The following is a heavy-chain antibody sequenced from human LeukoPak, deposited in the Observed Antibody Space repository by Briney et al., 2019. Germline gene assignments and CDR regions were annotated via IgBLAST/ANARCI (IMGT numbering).Heavy chain of an antibody. V-gene: IGHV3-23*01. J-gene: IGHJ3*02. CDR1: GFTFSSYA. CDR3: VRLGATSVWGNTDAFDI. D-gene: IGHD1-26*01. Sequence: GGSLRLSCAASGFTFSSYAMSWVRQAPGKGLEWLSAISGSGGSTYYADSVKGRFTISRDNSKNTLYLQMNSLRAEDTAVYYCVRLGATSVWGNTDAFDIWGQGTMVTVSS. CDR2: ISGSGGST.